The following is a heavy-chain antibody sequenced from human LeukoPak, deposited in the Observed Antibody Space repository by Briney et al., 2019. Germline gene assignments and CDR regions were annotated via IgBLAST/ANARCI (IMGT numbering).Heavy chain of an antibody. CDR1: GYTFTGYY. V-gene: IGHV1-2*02. CDR2: INPDSGGT. D-gene: IGHD4-23*01. Sequence: ASVKVSCKASGYTFTGYYMHWVRQTPGQGLEWMGCINPDSGGTNSAQKFQGRVTMTRDTSISTAYMELSRLKSDDTAVYYCARDETTTTVDLDYWGQGTLVTVSS. J-gene: IGHJ4*02. CDR3: ARDETTTTVDLDY.